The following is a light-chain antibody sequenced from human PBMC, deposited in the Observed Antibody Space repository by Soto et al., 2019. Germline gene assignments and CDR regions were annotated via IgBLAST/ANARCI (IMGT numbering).Light chain of an antibody. CDR2: DAS. Sequence: EIVMTQSPATLSVSPGERATLSCRAIQSVSSGLAWYQQNPGQAPRLLIYDASTRATGVPARFSGSGSGTEFTLTISSLQSEDIAVYYCQQYNNSPLPTFGQGTRLEIK. V-gene: IGKV3-15*01. CDR1: QSVSSG. CDR3: QQYNNSPLPT. J-gene: IGKJ5*01.